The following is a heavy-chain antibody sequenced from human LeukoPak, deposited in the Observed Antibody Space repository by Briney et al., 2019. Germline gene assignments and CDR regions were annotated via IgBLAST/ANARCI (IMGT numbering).Heavy chain of an antibody. CDR1: GYTFTSYG. CDR2: ISAYNGNT. J-gene: IGHJ4*02. V-gene: IGHV1-18*01. D-gene: IGHD6-13*01. Sequence: GASVKVSCKASGYTFTSYGISWVRQAPGQGLEWMGWISAYNGNTNYAQKLQGRVTMTTDTSTSTAYMGLRSLRSDDTAVYYCARDQILGDSSSWYANFDYWGQGTLVTVSS. CDR3: ARDQILGDSSSWYANFDY.